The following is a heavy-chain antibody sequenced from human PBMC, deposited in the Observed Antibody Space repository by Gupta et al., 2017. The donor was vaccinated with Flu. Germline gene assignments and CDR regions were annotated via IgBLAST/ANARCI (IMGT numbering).Heavy chain of an antibody. V-gene: IGHV3-30*18. CDR3: AKGFVTAILDNWFDP. CDR1: GFPFSSYG. J-gene: IGHJ5*02. D-gene: IGHD2-21*02. Sequence: QVQLVESGGGVVQPGRSLRLSCAASGFPFSSYGMHWVRQAPGKGLGWVAVISYDGSNKYYADSGKGRFTIYRDNSKNKLYLQMNSLRDEATAVYYCAKGFVTAILDNWFDPWGQGNLVTVSS. CDR2: ISYDGSNK.